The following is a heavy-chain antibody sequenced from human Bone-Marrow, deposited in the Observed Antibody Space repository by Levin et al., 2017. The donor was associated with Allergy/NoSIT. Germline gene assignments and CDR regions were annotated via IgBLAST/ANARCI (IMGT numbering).Heavy chain of an antibody. D-gene: IGHD3-3*01. V-gene: IGHV3-23*01. J-gene: IGHJ4*02. CDR2: FDGSGGST. CDR1: GFTFDTYA. Sequence: QSSETLSLTCAASGFTFDTYALNWVRQAPGKGLEWVSIFDGSGGSTHYADSVKGRFTLSRDNSKNTVYLQMSSLRVEDTAVYYCAKSPGRHDFWSGYYPPATVVDYWGQGTLVTVS. CDR3: AKSPGRHDFWSGYYPPATVVDY.